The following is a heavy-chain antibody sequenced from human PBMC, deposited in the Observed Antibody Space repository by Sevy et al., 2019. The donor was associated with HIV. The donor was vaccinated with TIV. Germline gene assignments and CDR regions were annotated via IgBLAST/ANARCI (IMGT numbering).Heavy chain of an antibody. D-gene: IGHD3-3*01. V-gene: IGHV3-15*01. CDR3: TTKNGFWSGYYYFDY. CDR2: IKSKTDGGTT. J-gene: IGHJ4*02. CDR1: GLTFNNAW. Sequence: GGSLRLSCAASGLTFNNAWMTWVRQAPGMGLEWVGRIKSKTDGGTTDYAAPGKSRFTISRDDSKSTLYLQMNSLKTEDTAVYYCTTKNGFWSGYYYFDYWGQGTLVTVSS.